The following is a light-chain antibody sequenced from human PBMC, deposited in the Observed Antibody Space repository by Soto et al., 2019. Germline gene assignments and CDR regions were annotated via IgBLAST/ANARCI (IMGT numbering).Light chain of an antibody. V-gene: IGKV3-11*01. CDR2: DAS. J-gene: IGKJ1*01. CDR1: QSVSSY. Sequence: EIVLTQSPATLSLSPGERATLSCRASQSVSSYLAWYQQKPGQAPRLLIYDASNRATGIPARFSGSGSGTDFTRTISSLEPEDFAFYYCQQRSNWPPTWTFGQGTKVEIK. CDR3: QQRSNWPPTWT.